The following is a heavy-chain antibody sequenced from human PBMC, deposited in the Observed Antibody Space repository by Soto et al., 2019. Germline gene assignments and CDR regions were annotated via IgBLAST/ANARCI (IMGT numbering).Heavy chain of an antibody. CDR2: IYYSGST. J-gene: IGHJ6*02. V-gene: IGHV4-31*03. CDR3: ARDFEGYCSGGSCYSGSEGMDV. Sequence: PSETVSLTCTVSGGSISSGGYYWSWIRQHPGKGLEGIGYIYYSGSTYYTPSLKSRVTISVGTSKNQFSLKLSSVTAADTAVYYCARDFEGYCSGGSCYSGSEGMDVWGQGTTVTVSS. CDR1: GGSISSGGYY. D-gene: IGHD2-15*01.